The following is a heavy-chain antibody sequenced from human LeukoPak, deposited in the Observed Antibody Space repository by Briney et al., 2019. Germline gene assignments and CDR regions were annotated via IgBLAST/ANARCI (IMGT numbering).Heavy chain of an antibody. CDR2: IIPIFGTA. Sequence: SVKVSCTASGGTFSSYAISWVRQAPGQRLEWMGGIIPIFGTANYAQKFQGRVTITTDESTSTAYTELSSLRSEDTAVYYCARGGVDFRDYYFDYWGQGTLVTVSS. CDR3: ARGGVDFRDYYFDY. CDR1: GGTFSSYA. J-gene: IGHJ4*02. D-gene: IGHD3-3*01. V-gene: IGHV1-69*05.